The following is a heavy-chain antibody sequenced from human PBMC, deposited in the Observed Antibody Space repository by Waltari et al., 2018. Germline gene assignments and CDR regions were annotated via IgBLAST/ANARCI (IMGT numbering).Heavy chain of an antibody. CDR3: ARVQGWPTIPDY. CDR2: IHSGGTT. V-gene: IGHV3-53*01. CDR1: GFTVSSDY. Sequence: EVQLVESGGGLIQPGGSLGLSCAATGFTVSSDYMSWVRQAPGKGLEWISVIHSGGTTYYSDSVKGRFTISRDNSKNTLYLQMNSLRAEDTAVYYCARVQGWPTIPDYWGQGTLVTVSS. J-gene: IGHJ4*02. D-gene: IGHD2-15*01.